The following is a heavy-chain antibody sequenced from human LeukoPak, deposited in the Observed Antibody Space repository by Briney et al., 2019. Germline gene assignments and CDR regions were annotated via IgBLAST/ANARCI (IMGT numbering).Heavy chain of an antibody. CDR1: GYTFTSYD. CDR2: MNPNSGYT. Sequence: ASVKVSCKASGYTFTSYDINWVRQATGQGLEWMGRMNPNSGYTGYAQKFQGRVTMTRNTSISTAYMELSSLRSEDTTVYYCARDYGGNSGWFDPWGQGTLVTVSS. J-gene: IGHJ5*02. D-gene: IGHD4-23*01. CDR3: ARDYGGNSGWFDP. V-gene: IGHV1-8*01.